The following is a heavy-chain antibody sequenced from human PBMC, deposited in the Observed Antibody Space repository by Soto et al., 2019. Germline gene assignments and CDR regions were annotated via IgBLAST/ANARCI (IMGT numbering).Heavy chain of an antibody. CDR2: VSSTGST. J-gene: IGHJ5*02. CDR1: GGSLNSYY. V-gene: IGHV4-59*01. CDR3: ARSSPPRKSYDSNPGWFDP. D-gene: IGHD3-22*01. Sequence: SETLSLTCTVSGGSLNSYYWTWIRQSPVKGLELIGYVSSTGSTNYNPSLKRRLTMSLHTSTNEVSLSLTSVTAADAAVYFCARSSPPRKSYDSNPGWFDPWGPGNMVTVS.